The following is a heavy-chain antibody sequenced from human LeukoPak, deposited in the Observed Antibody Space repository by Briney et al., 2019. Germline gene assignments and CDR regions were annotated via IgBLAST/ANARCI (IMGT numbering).Heavy chain of an antibody. D-gene: IGHD2-2*01. Sequence: GGSLRLSCAASGFTFTSYAMAWVRQAPGKGLEWVSAISGSGGSTYYADSVKGRFTISRDNAKNTLHLQMNSLRAEDTAVYYCAKGYCSGTTCYYYYAMDVWGQGTTVTVSS. CDR1: GFTFTSYA. J-gene: IGHJ6*02. CDR2: ISGSGGST. V-gene: IGHV3-23*01. CDR3: AKGYCSGTTCYYYYAMDV.